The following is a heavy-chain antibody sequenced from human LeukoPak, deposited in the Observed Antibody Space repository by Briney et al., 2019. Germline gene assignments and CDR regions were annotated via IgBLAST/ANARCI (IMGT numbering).Heavy chain of an antibody. D-gene: IGHD6-19*01. Sequence: GSLRLSCAASGFTFGDYYMSWIRQAPGKGLEWVSYISSGGSTIYYADSVKGRFTISRDNAKNSLYLQMNSLRAEDTAVYYCARIRPDSSGWNFDYWGQGTLVTVSS. CDR3: ARIRPDSSGWNFDY. J-gene: IGHJ4*02. CDR1: GFTFGDYY. V-gene: IGHV3-11*04. CDR2: ISSGGSTI.